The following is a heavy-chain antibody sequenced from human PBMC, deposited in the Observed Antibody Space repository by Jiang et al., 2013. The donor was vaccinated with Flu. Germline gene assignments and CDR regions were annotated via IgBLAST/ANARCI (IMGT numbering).Heavy chain of an antibody. CDR3: VRGSMKNVGVTYDC. CDR1: GYTFTSYD. D-gene: IGHD3-22*01. V-gene: IGHV1-8*01. J-gene: IGHJ4*02. CDR2: MNANDGNT. Sequence: SGAEVKKPGASVKVSCKASGYTFTSYDINWVRQATGQGLEWMGYMNANDGNTGYAQKFQGRVTMTRDTSISTAYMELSNLRSEDTAVYYCVRGSMKNVGVTYDCWGQGTLVAVSS.